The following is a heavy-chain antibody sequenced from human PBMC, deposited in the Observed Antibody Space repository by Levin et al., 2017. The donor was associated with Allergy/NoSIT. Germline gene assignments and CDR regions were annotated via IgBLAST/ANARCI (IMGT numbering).Heavy chain of an antibody. Sequence: GESLKIPCKASGYTFSDHYMHWVRQAPGQGLEWMGWINPNSGASNYAQNFKGRVTMTRDTSISTAYMELSSLRSDDTAVYYCTRDAYRGSSWGWFDPWGQGTLVTVSS. V-gene: IGHV1-2*02. J-gene: IGHJ5*02. CDR1: GYTFSDHY. CDR2: INPNSGAS. D-gene: IGHD3-10*01. CDR3: TRDAYRGSSWGWFDP.